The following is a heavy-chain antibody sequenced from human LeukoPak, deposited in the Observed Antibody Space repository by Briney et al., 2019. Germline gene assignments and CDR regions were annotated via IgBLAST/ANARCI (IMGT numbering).Heavy chain of an antibody. Sequence: SETLSLTCTVSGGSISSYYWSWIRQPAGEGLEWIGCIYSSGSTNYNPSLKSRVTISVATSKNQFSLKLTSVTAADTAVYFCAREGPGRFGAPGPNVYSIDYWGQGALVTVSS. D-gene: IGHD3-10*01. CDR2: IYSSGST. CDR1: GGSISSYY. CDR3: AREGPGRFGAPGPNVYSIDY. J-gene: IGHJ4*02. V-gene: IGHV4-4*07.